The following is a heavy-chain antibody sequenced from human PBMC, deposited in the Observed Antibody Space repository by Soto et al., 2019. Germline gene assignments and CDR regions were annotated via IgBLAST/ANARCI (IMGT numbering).Heavy chain of an antibody. J-gene: IGHJ5*02. CDR2: ISAYNGNT. V-gene: IGHV1-18*04. CDR3: ARVRDYGDYLGHWFDP. CDR1: GYTFTSYG. D-gene: IGHD4-17*01. Sequence: ASVKVSCKASGYTFTSYGISWVRQAPGQGLEWMGWISAYNGNTNYAQKLQGRVTMTTDTSTSTAYMELRSLRSDDTAVYYCARVRDYGDYLGHWFDPWGQGTLVTAPQ.